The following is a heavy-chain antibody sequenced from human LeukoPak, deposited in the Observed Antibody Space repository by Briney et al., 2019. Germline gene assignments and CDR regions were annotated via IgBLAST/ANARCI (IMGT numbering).Heavy chain of an antibody. Sequence: PGGSLRLSCAASGFTFSSNFMSWVRQAPGKGLEWVSCISSSSKYIYYADSVKGRFTVSRDNAKNSLYLQMNSLRAEDTAVYYCAKDYHAIVVVPAAVNWFDPWGQGTLVTVSS. D-gene: IGHD2-2*01. V-gene: IGHV3-21*04. J-gene: IGHJ5*02. CDR1: GFTFSSNF. CDR2: ISSSSKYI. CDR3: AKDYHAIVVVPAAVNWFDP.